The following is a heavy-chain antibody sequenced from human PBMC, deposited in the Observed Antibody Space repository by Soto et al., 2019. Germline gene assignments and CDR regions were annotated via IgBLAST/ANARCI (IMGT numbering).Heavy chain of an antibody. Sequence: QIQLVESGGGVVQPGRSLRLSCAASGFTFSSYGMHWVRQAPGKGLEWVAGTSYDGSNEYYADSVKGRFTISRDNSKNTLALQRTSLRPEDTAAYYCAKAGLQWLVSRYGHLERWGRGTLVTVSS. CDR2: TSYDGSNE. J-gene: IGHJ2*01. D-gene: IGHD6-19*01. CDR3: AKAGLQWLVSRYGHLER. V-gene: IGHV3-30*18. CDR1: GFTFSSYG.